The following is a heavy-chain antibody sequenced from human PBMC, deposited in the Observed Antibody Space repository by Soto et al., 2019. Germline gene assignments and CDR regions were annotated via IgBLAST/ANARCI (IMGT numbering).Heavy chain of an antibody. D-gene: IGHD6-19*01. V-gene: IGHV1-46*01. CDR1: GYTFTSYY. Sequence: ASVKVSCKASGYTFTSYYMHWVRQAPGQGLEWMGIINPSGGSTSYAQKLQGRVTMTRDTSTSTVYMELSSLRSEDTAVYYCARDLRVRVAVAGNRLGLGYWGQGTLVTVSS. J-gene: IGHJ4*02. CDR3: ARDLRVRVAVAGNRLGLGY. CDR2: INPSGGST.